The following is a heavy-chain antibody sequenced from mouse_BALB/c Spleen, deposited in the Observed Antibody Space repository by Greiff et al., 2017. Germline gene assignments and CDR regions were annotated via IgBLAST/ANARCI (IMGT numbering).Heavy chain of an antibody. D-gene: IGHD1-2*01. CDR3: ARLRPWYFDV. J-gene: IGHJ1*01. Sequence: EVKLVESGGGLVKPGGSLKLSCAASGFAFSSYDMSWVRQTPEKRLEWVAYISSGGGSTYYPDTVKGRFTISRDNAKNTLYLQMSSLKSEDTAMYYCARLRPWYFDVWGAGTTVTVSS. V-gene: IGHV5-12-1*01. CDR1: GFAFSSYD. CDR2: ISSGGGST.